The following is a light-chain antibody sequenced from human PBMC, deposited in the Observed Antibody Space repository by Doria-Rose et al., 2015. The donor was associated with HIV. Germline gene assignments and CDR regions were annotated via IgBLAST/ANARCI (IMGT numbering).Light chain of an antibody. CDR3: QQYGTSRGT. V-gene: IGKV3-20*01. CDR2: DAS. J-gene: IGKJ5*01. CDR1: QRVKSSY. Sequence: TQSPGTLSLSPGERATLSCRASQRVKSSYLAWYQQKPGQAPRLLIYDASTRATGTPDRFSGGGSGTDFTLTISRLEPEDVAVYYCQQYGTSRGTFGQGTRLEIK.